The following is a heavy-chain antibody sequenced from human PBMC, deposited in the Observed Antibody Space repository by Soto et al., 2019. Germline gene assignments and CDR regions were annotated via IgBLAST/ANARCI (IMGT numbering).Heavy chain of an antibody. V-gene: IGHV3-23*01. Sequence: GGSLRLSCAASGFTFSSNAMSWVRQAPGKGLEWVSGITGSGGITDYADSVKGRFTISRDNSRNTLYLQMNYLRVEDTAVYFCAKHTTFYYDRTGPGGYFDYWGQGTAVTVSS. CDR1: GFTFSSNA. CDR3: AKHTTFYYDRTGPGGYFDY. J-gene: IGHJ4*02. D-gene: IGHD3-22*01. CDR2: ITGSGGIT.